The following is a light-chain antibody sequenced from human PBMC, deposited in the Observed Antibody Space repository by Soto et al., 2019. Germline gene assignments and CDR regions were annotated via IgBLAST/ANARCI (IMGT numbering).Light chain of an antibody. J-gene: IGKJ4*01. CDR3: QQRSNWPPVT. CDR1: QSVSRY. CDR2: DAS. V-gene: IGKV3-11*01. Sequence: EIVLTQSPATLSLSPGERATLSCRASQSVSRYLAWYQQKPGQAPRLRIYDASNRATGIPARFSGSGSRTDFTLAISSLEPEDFAVYDCQQRSNWPPVTFGGGTKVDI.